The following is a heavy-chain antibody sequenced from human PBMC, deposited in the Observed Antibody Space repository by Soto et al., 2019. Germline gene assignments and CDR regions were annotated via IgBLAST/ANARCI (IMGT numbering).Heavy chain of an antibody. CDR1: GVTFSSAT. Sequence: QVQLVQSGADVKKPGSSVKVSCQASGVTFSSATLGWVRQAPGQGLEWVGGIIPLFGTASYAQKFQGRVTITADESTSTVYMKLSSLRSDDTAVYFCATELGENPASPFDAWGQGTLVTVSS. D-gene: IGHD3-10*01. CDR3: ATELGENPASPFDA. CDR2: IIPLFGTA. V-gene: IGHV1-69*01. J-gene: IGHJ4*02.